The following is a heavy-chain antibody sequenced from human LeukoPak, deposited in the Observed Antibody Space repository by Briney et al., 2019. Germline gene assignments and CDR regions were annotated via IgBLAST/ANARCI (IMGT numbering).Heavy chain of an antibody. J-gene: IGHJ6*02. CDR1: VYTFTKYG. CDR3: ARDRGQQLAWLDYYYGMDD. Sequence: ASVPVSFMSSVYTFTKYGISWVRQCPGLGLEWMRWISASKGNTNIAQRLQCRGVMSTDTCASTAYMVLRSLRSDDTSVYYCARDRGQQLAWLDYYYGMDDWGQGTTVTVSS. V-gene: IGHV1-18*04. D-gene: IGHD6-13*01. CDR2: ISASKGNT.